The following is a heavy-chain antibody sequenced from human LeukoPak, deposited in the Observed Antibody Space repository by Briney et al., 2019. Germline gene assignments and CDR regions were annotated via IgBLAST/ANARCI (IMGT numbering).Heavy chain of an antibody. CDR1: GFTFSSYA. CDR3: AKGRRYYYDSSGYCPDY. Sequence: PGGSLRLSCAASGFTFSSYAMSWVRQAPGKGLEWVSAISGSGGSTYYADSVKGRFTISRDNSKNTLYLQMNSLRAEDTAVYYCAKGRRYYYDSSGYCPDYWGQGTLVTVSS. V-gene: IGHV3-23*01. D-gene: IGHD3-22*01. J-gene: IGHJ4*02. CDR2: ISGSGGST.